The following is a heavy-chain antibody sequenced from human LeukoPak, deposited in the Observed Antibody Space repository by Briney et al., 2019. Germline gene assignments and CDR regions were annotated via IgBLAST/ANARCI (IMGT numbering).Heavy chain of an antibody. J-gene: IGHJ4*02. Sequence: GGSLRLSCAASGFTFSSYAVTWVRQAPGKGPEWVSSISGSGGPTFYADSVKGRFTISRDNSKNTLYLQMNSLRAEDTAVYYCAKDRTYYYDSSGYLLDYWGQGTLVTVSS. V-gene: IGHV3-23*01. CDR1: GFTFSSYA. CDR2: ISGSGGPT. D-gene: IGHD3-22*01. CDR3: AKDRTYYYDSSGYLLDY.